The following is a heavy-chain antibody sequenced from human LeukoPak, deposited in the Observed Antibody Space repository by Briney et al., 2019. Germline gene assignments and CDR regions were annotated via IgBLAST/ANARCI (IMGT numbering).Heavy chain of an antibody. CDR2: IYYSGNT. J-gene: IGHJ4*02. D-gene: IGHD1-26*01. Sequence: SETLSLTCTVSGGSIRSRSYYWGWIRQPPGRGLEWIGSIYYSGNTYYNPSLKSRVNISVDTSKNQFSLKMYSVTAADTAVYYCARHAYSGSYYFDFWGQGTLVTVSS. V-gene: IGHV4-39*01. CDR3: ARHAYSGSYYFDF. CDR1: GGSIRSRSYY.